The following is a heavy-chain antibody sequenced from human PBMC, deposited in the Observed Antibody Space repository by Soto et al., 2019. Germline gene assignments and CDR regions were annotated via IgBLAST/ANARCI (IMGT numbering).Heavy chain of an antibody. CDR3: ARDHNCSGGSCYLVAANFDY. CDR2: ISAYNGNT. Sequence: ASVKVSCKASGYTFTSYGISWVRQAPGQGLEWMGWISAYNGNTNYAQKLQGRVTMTTDTSTSTAYMELRSLRSDDTAVYYCARDHNCSGGSCYLVAANFDYWGQGTLVTVSS. CDR1: GYTFTSYG. J-gene: IGHJ4*02. D-gene: IGHD2-15*01. V-gene: IGHV1-18*01.